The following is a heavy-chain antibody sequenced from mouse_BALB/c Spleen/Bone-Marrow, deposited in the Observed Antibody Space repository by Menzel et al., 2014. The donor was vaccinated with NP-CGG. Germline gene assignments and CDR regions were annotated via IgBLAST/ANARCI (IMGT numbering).Heavy chain of an antibody. CDR3: TRGGNWEDFDY. V-gene: IGHV5-17*02. D-gene: IGHD4-1*01. J-gene: IGHJ2*01. CDR1: GLPFGIFG. Sequence: EVKLMESGGGLVQPGGPRKSSGAASGLPFGIFGLPWVRQAPKKGLEWFASFSSGSSPIFYADTVKGRFTISRDNPKNTLFLQMTSLRSEDTAIYYCTRGGNWEDFDYWGQGTTLTVSS. CDR2: FSSGSSPI.